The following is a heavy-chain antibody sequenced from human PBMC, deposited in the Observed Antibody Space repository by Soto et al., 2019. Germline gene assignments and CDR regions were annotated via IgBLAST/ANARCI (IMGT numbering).Heavy chain of an antibody. CDR3: AREKYGGYFDY. CDR1: GYTFTGYY. V-gene: IGHV1-8*02. CDR2: MNPNSGNT. Sequence: ASVKVSCKASGYTFTGYYIHWVRQAPGQGLEWMGWMNPNSGNTGYAQKFQGRVTMTRNTSISTAYMELSSLRSEDTAVYYCAREKYGGYFDYWGQGTLVTVSS. J-gene: IGHJ4*02. D-gene: IGHD2-15*01.